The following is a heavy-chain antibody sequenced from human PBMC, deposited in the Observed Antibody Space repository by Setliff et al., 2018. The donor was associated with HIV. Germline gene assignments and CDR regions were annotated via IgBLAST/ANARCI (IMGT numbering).Heavy chain of an antibody. CDR3: VGSPAEAASAAWDEAFDI. V-gene: IGHV3-30*01. D-gene: IGHD1-26*01. J-gene: IGHJ3*02. CDR1: GFMFGDYL. Sequence: GGSLRLSCTGSGFMFGDYLISWVRQAPGKGLEWVSVISYDGSRVSYADSVKGRFTISRDDSKNTVFLQPDTLRREDTAVYYCVGSPAEAASAAWDEAFDIWGQGTLVTVSS. CDR2: ISYDGSRV.